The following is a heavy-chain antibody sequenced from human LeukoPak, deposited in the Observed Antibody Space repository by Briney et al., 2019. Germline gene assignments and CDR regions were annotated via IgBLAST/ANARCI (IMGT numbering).Heavy chain of an antibody. CDR2: IYPGDSDT. V-gene: IGHV5-51*01. CDR1: GYSFTTYW. Sequence: GESLQISCKGSGYSFTTYWIGWVRQMPGKGLEWMGIIYPGDSDTRFSPSFQGQVTISADKSINTAYLQWSSLKASDTAMYYCARQETYYGSGTTNWGQGTLVTVSS. CDR3: ARQETYYGSGTTN. D-gene: IGHD3-10*01. J-gene: IGHJ4*02.